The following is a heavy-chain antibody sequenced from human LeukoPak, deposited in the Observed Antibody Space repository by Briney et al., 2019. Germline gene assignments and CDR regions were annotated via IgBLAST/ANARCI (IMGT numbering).Heavy chain of an antibody. CDR2: IIPIFGTA. V-gene: IGHV1-69*06. D-gene: IGHD3-9*01. CDR1: GGTFSSYA. CDR3: ATMKRITIFRLDH. Sequence: ASVKVSCKASGGTFSSYAISWVRQAPGQGLEWMGRIIPIFGTANYAQKFQGRVTITADKSTSTAYMELSSLRSEDTAVYYCATMKRITIFRLDHWGQGTLVTVSS. J-gene: IGHJ4*02.